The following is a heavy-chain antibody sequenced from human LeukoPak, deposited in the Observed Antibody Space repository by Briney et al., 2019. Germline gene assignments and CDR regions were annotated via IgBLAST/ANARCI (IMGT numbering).Heavy chain of an antibody. Sequence: ASVKVSCKASGYGFSDVYFNWVRQAPGQGLEWMGWINPHSGATNYAQTFQSRVRMGASFDTAHMELTRLTSGDTAVYYCATSSTVTHTRDPWGQGTLVTVSS. V-gene: IGHV1-2*02. D-gene: IGHD1-1*01. CDR2: INPHSGAT. J-gene: IGHJ5*02. CDR3: ATSSTVTHTRDP. CDR1: GYGFSDVY.